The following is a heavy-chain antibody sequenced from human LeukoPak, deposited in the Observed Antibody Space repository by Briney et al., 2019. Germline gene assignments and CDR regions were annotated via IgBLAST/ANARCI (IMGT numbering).Heavy chain of an antibody. CDR1: GGSISSDY. CDR2: IYYSGST. D-gene: IGHD3/OR15-3a*01. Sequence: SETLSLTCTVSGGSISSDYWSWIRQPPGKELEWIGYIYYSGSTNYNPSLKSRVTISVDTSKNQFSLKLNSVTAADTAVYYCARVWTAYDYWGQGTLVTVSS. CDR3: ARVWTAYDY. J-gene: IGHJ4*02. V-gene: IGHV4-59*01.